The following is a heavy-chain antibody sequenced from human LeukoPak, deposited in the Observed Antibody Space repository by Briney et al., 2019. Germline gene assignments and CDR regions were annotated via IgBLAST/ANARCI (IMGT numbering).Heavy chain of an antibody. CDR1: GGTFNTYS. CDR3: ATGGGYVDAFDI. J-gene: IGHJ3*02. Sequence: SVKVSCKASGGTFNTYSINWVRQAPGHGFEWMGRIIAILSQANYAQKFQGRVSITADESTTTAYFELRSLRSEDTAVYYCATGGGYVDAFDIWGQGTMVTVSS. CDR2: IIAILSQA. V-gene: IGHV1-69*11. D-gene: IGHD5-12*01.